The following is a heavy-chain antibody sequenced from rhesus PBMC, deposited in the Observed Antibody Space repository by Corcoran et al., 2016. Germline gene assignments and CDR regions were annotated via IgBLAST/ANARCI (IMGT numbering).Heavy chain of an antibody. J-gene: IGHJ4*01. D-gene: IGHD1-44*02. CDR3: TRASGWELQRGFDY. Sequence: QVQLVQSGAEIKQPGASVKLSCKDSGYTFTSYYMHWVRHAPGQGLEWIGLISPYNGNKGDAHNFQGRVTITTDTSTSTGYMELSSLRAEDTAVYYCTRASGWELQRGFDYWGQGVLVTVSS. V-gene: IGHV1-1*01. CDR1: GYTFTSYY. CDR2: ISPYNGNK.